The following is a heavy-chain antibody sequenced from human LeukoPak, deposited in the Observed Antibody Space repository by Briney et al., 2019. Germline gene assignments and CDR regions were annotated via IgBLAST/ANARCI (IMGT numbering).Heavy chain of an antibody. V-gene: IGHV1-69*05. CDR1: GGTFRSYA. D-gene: IGHD2/OR15-2a*01. J-gene: IGHJ3*02. Sequence: VASVKVSCKASGGTFRSYAISWVRQAPGQGLEWMGGIIPIFDTPNYAQNFQGRVTITTDESTSTAYMELSSLRSEDTAVYYCARGGDSSTFYGAFDIWGQGTMVTVSS. CDR3: ARGGDSSTFYGAFDI. CDR2: IIPIFDTP.